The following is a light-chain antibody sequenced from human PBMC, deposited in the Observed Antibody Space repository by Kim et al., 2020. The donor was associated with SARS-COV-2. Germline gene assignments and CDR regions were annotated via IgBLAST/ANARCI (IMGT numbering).Light chain of an antibody. V-gene: IGLV3-19*01. CDR1: RRRRYY. CDR3: NSRDSSGNHLV. Sequence: AVGAQVRSKCQGDRRRRYYAGWYQQKPGTAPVLVIYGKNNRPSGIPDRFSGCSSGNTASLTITGAQEEDEADYYCNSRDSSGNHLVFGGGTQLTVL. CDR2: GKN. J-gene: IGLJ3*02.